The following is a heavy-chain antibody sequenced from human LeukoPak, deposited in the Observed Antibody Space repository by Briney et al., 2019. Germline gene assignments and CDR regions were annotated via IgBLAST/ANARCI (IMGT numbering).Heavy chain of an antibody. CDR2: MNPNSGNT. CDR1: GYTFTSYD. J-gene: IGHJ4*02. V-gene: IGHV1-8*01. CDR3: ATGYDSSGNSDY. D-gene: IGHD3-22*01. Sequence: ASVKVSCKASGYTFTSYDINWVRQATGQGLEWMGWMNPNSGNTGYAQKFQGRVTMTRNTSISTAYMELSSLRSEDTAAYYCATGYDSSGNSDYWGQGTLVTVSS.